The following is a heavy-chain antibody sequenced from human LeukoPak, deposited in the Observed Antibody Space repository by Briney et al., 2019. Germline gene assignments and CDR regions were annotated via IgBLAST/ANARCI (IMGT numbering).Heavy chain of an antibody. V-gene: IGHV1-2*06. D-gene: IGHD4-17*01. Sequence: GASVKVSCKASGYTFTGYYMHWVRQAPGQGLEWMGRINPNSGGTNYAQKFQGRVTMTRDTSISTAYMELSRLRSDDTAVYYCASPHDYGDCGGYYFDYWGQGTLVTVSS. CDR1: GYTFTGYY. CDR3: ASPHDYGDCGGYYFDY. CDR2: INPNSGGT. J-gene: IGHJ4*02.